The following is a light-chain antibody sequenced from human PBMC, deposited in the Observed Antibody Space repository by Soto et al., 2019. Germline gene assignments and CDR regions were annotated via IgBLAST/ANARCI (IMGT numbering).Light chain of an antibody. J-gene: IGKJ2*01. CDR1: QSLLHSNGYNY. Sequence: DIVMTQSPLSLPVTPGEPASISCRSSQSLLHSNGYNYLDWYLQKPGQSPQLLIYLGSNRASGVPDKFSGNGSGKDFTLKNSRVEAEDVGVYYCMQALQTEYTFGQGTKLEIK. CDR2: LGS. V-gene: IGKV2-28*01. CDR3: MQALQTEYT.